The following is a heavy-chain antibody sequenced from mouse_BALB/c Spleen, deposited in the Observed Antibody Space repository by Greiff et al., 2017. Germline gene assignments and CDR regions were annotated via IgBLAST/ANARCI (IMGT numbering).Heavy chain of an antibody. CDR2: ISYSGST. D-gene: IGHD2-10*02. CDR1: GYSITSDYA. V-gene: IGHV3-2*02. Sequence: EVKLVESGPGLVKPSQSLSLTCTVTGYSITSDYAWNWIRQFPGNKLEWMGYISYSGSTSYNPSLKSRISITRDTSKNQFFLQLNSVTTEDTATYYCARYEYGNYDYFDYWGQGTTLTVSS. CDR3: ARYEYGNYDYFDY. J-gene: IGHJ2*01.